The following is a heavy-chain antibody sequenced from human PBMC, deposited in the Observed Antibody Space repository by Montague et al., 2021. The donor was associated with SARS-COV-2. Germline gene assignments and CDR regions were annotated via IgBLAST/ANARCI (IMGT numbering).Heavy chain of an antibody. D-gene: IGHD5-12*01. J-gene: IGHJ5*02. CDR3: AKGQKIQWLVFNSAPDWFDP. V-gene: IGHV3-9*01. CDR1: GFTFDDYV. Sequence: SLRLSCAASGFTFDDYVMHWVRQAPGKGLEWVSGIGWRSGSIGYSDSVKGLFTISRNNAKNSLYLQMNSLRAEDTALYHCAKGQKIQWLVFNSAPDWFDPWGQGTLVTVSS. CDR2: IGWRSGSI.